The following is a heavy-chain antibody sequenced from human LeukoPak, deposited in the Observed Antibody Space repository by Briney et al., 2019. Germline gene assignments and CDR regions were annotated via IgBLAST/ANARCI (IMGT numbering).Heavy chain of an antibody. CDR3: ARSPYYDSSGCDY. CDR2: IYYSGST. V-gene: IGHV4-30-4*01. Sequence: SETLSLTCTVSGGSISSGDYYWSWIRQPPGKGLEWIGYIYYSGSTYYNPSLKSRVTISVDTSKNQFSLKLSSVTAADTAVYYCARSPYYDSSGCDYWGQGTLVTVSS. CDR1: GGSISSGDYY. D-gene: IGHD3-22*01. J-gene: IGHJ4*02.